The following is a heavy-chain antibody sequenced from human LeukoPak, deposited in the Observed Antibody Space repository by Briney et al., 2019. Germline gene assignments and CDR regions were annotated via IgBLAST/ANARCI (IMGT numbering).Heavy chain of an antibody. CDR2: INHSGST. CDR1: GGSFSGYY. D-gene: IGHD3-9*01. CDR3: ARGRYDILTGYYNFDY. J-gene: IGHJ4*02. Sequence: PSETLSLTCAIYGGSFSGYYWSWIRQPPGKGLEWIGEINHSGSTNYNPSLKSRVTISVDTSKNQFSLKLSSVTAADTTVYYCARGRYDILTGYYNFDYWGQGTLVTVSS. V-gene: IGHV4-34*01.